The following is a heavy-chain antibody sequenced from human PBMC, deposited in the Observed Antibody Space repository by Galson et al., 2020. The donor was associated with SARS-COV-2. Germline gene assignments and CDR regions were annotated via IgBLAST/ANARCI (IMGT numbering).Heavy chain of an antibody. CDR1: GYTFTSYD. CDR2: MIPNSGNT. D-gene: IGHD6-19*01. CDR3: ARGTGQWLVWGYYYYDMDV. Sequence: ASVKVSCKASGYTFTSYDINWVRQATGQGLEWMGWMIPNSGNTGYAQKFQGRVTMTRNTSISTAYMELSSLRSEDTAVYYCARGTGQWLVWGYYYYDMDVWGQGTTVTVSS. V-gene: IGHV1-8*01. J-gene: IGHJ6*02.